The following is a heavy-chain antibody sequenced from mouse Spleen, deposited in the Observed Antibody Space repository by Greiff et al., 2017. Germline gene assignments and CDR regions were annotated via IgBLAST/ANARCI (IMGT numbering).Heavy chain of an antibody. CDR2: ISSGGGNT. V-gene: IGHV5-9*04. D-gene: IGHD2-10*02. CDR3: ARVYGNYYAMDY. CDR1: GFTFSSYA. Sequence: EVKLMESGGGLVKLGGSLKLSCAASGFTFSSYAMSWVRQTPEKRLEWVATISSGGGNTYYPDSVKGRFTISRDNAKNTLYLQMSSLKSEDTAMYYCARVYGNYYAMDYWGQGTSVTVSS. J-gene: IGHJ4*01.